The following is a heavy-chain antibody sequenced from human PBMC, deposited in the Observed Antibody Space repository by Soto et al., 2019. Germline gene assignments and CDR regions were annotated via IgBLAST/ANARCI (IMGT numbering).Heavy chain of an antibody. CDR1: GGSFSGYY. Sequence: QVQLQQWGAGLLKPSETLSLTCAVYGGSFSGYYWSWIRQPPGKGLEWIGEINHSGSTNYNPSLKSRXXIXVXXSKSQFSLKLSSVTAADTAVYYCARRNYYYYGMDVWGQGTTVTVSS. J-gene: IGHJ6*02. V-gene: IGHV4-34*01. CDR3: ARRNYYYYGMDV. CDR2: INHSGST.